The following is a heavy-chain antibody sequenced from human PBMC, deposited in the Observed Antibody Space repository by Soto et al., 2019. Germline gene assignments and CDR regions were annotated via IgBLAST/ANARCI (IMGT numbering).Heavy chain of an antibody. CDR1: GYTFTSYD. D-gene: IGHD3-10*01. J-gene: IGHJ6*03. Sequence: ASVKVSCTASGYTFTSYDINWVRQAIGQGLEWMGWMNPNSGNTGYAQKFQGRVTMTRNTSISTAYMELRSLRSEDTAVYYWESCSMEGLGSYYKGECYYYHSNVWG. V-gene: IGHV1-8*01. CDR2: MNPNSGNT. CDR3: ESCSMEGLGSYYKGECYYYHSNV.